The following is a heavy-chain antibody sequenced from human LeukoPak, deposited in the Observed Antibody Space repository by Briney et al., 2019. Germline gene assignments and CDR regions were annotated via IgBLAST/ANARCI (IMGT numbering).Heavy chain of an antibody. D-gene: IGHD5-18*01. V-gene: IGHV4-30-4*01. Sequence: SQTLSLTCTVSGGSISSGDYYWSWIRQPPGKGLEWIGYIYYSGSTYYNPSLKSRVTISVDTSKNQFSLKLSSVTAADTAVYYCARGPGGYGIQLPLWGQGTLVTVSS. CDR3: ARGPGGYGIQLPL. CDR1: GGSISSGDYY. CDR2: IYYSGST. J-gene: IGHJ4*02.